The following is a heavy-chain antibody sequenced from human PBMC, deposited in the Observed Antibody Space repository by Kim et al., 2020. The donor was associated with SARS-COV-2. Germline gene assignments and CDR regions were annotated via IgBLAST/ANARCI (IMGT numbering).Heavy chain of an antibody. V-gene: IGHV3-7*01. Sequence: GGPLRVSCAASGFTFSSSWMSWVRQAPGKGLEWVASIKQDGSDKYHVVSVTGRFTIARDNAKNSLFLKMNSLRAEDTAVYYCARDRWPNCFYYWGQGTLV. CDR3: ARDRWPNCFYY. J-gene: IGHJ4*02. CDR2: IKQDGSDK. D-gene: IGHD6-13*01. CDR1: GFTFSSSW.